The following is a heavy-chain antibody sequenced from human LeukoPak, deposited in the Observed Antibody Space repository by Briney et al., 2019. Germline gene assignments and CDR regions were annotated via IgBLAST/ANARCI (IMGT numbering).Heavy chain of an antibody. CDR1: GFTFSDYF. Sequence: GGSLRLSCAASGFTFSDYFMTWSRQAPGKGLEWVSYISNSGGTIYYSESLKGRFTISRDNAKNLLYLEMDSLRAGDTAVYYCARMRSSWYFDHWGQGSLVTVSS. J-gene: IGHJ4*02. D-gene: IGHD6-13*01. CDR3: ARMRSSWYFDH. V-gene: IGHV3-11*01. CDR2: ISNSGGTI.